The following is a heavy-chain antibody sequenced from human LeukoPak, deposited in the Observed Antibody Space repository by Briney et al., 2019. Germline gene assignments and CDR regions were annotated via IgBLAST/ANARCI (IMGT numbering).Heavy chain of an antibody. V-gene: IGHV5-10-1*01. Sequence: PGESLKISCKGSVYSFTSYWSSWVLQMPGKGLXXXXXXDPSDSYTNYSPSFQGHVTISADKSISTAYLQWSSLKASDTAMYYCARHERLIYGSGSYYDYWGQGSLVTVSS. D-gene: IGHD3-10*01. CDR1: VYSFTSYW. J-gene: IGHJ4*02. CDR2: XDPSDSYT. CDR3: ARHERLIYGSGSYYDY.